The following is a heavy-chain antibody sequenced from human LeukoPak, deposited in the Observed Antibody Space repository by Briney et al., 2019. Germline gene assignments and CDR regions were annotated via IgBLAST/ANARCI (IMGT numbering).Heavy chain of an antibody. J-gene: IGHJ4*02. Sequence: ASVKVSCKASGYTFTGYYMHWVRQAPGQGLEWMGWINPNSGGTNYAQKFQGWVTMTRDTSISTAYMELSRLRSDDTAVYYCARTPLPYYDSSGPGDYWGQGTLVTVSS. CDR2: INPNSGGT. V-gene: IGHV1-2*04. D-gene: IGHD3-22*01. CDR1: GYTFTGYY. CDR3: ARTPLPYYDSSGPGDY.